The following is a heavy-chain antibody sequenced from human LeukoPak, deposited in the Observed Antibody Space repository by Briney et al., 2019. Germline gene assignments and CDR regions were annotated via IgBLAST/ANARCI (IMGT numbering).Heavy chain of an antibody. CDR2: IYHIGST. V-gene: IGHV4-38-2*02. CDR1: GYSISRGYY. J-gene: IGHJ4*02. CDR3: ASDILTGNRIDY. Sequence: SETLSLTCTVSGYSISRGYYWGWIRQPPGKGLEWIGSIYHIGSTYYNPSLKSRVTISVDTSKNQFSLKLSSVTAADTAVYYCASDILTGNRIDYWGQGTLVTVSS. D-gene: IGHD3-9*01.